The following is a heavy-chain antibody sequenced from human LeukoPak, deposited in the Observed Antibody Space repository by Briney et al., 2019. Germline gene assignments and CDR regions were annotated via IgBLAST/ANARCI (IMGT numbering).Heavy chain of an antibody. CDR3: ASKGNSSVRGGGYYYYYMDV. CDR2: IIPIFGTA. CDR1: GGTFSSYA. V-gene: IGHV1-69*06. D-gene: IGHD4-23*01. J-gene: IGHJ6*03. Sequence: ASVKVSCKASGGTFSSYAISWVRQAPGQGLEWMGGIIPIFGTANYAQKFQGRVTITADKSTSTAYMELSSLRSEDTAVYYCASKGNSSVRGGGYYYYYMDVWGKGTTVTVSS.